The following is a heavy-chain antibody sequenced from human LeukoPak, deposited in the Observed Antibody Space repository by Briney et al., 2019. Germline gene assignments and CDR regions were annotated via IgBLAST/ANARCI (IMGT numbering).Heavy chain of an antibody. V-gene: IGHV1-69*04. J-gene: IGHJ4*02. Sequence: SVKVSCKPSGGTFSDYAFSWVRQAPGQGLEWVARIIPILGITNSALKSRGRVTITADNSTSTAYMELSSLTSEDTAVYYCARSYYGSGSYYYYFDYWAQGTLVTVSS. D-gene: IGHD3-10*01. CDR3: ARSYYGSGSYYYYFDY. CDR1: GGTFSDYA. CDR2: IIPILGIT.